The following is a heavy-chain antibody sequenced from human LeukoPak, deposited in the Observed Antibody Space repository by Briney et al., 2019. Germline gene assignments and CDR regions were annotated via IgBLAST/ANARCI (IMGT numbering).Heavy chain of an antibody. D-gene: IGHD4-23*01. J-gene: IGHJ2*01. CDR2: ISSSRIYI. CDR3: ARDPRYGVNYQRSYWYFDL. V-gene: IGHV3-21*01. CDR1: GFSFSSYN. Sequence: GGSLRLSCAASGFSFSSYNMNWVRQAPGKGLEWVSSISSSRIYIYYADSVKGRFTISRDNAKNSLYLQMNSLRAEDTAMYYCARDPRYGVNYQRSYWYFDLWGRGTLVTVSS.